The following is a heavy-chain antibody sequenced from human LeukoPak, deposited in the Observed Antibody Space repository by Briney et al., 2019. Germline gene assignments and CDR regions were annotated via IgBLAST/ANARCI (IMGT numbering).Heavy chain of an antibody. J-gene: IGHJ4*02. CDR1: GGSISSYY. CDR3: ARRNARGATAFDY. Sequence: SETLSLTCTVSGGSISSYYWSWIRQPPGKGLEWIGYIYTSGSTNYNPSLKSRVTISVDTSKNQFSLKLSSVTAAGTAVYYCARRNARGATAFDYWGQGTLVTVSS. D-gene: IGHD1-26*01. V-gene: IGHV4-4*09. CDR2: IYTSGST.